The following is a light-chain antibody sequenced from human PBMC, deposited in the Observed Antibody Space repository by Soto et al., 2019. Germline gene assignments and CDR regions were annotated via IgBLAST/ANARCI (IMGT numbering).Light chain of an antibody. Sequence: EIVLTQSPATLSLSPGERATLSCRASQTITKYLAWYQQKPGQAPRLLIYDSSNRATGIPARFSGSGSGTDFTLTISSRESEDSGIYYCQQRYNWLTFGGGTKVEIK. V-gene: IGKV3-11*01. CDR2: DSS. J-gene: IGKJ4*01. CDR3: QQRYNWLT. CDR1: QTITKY.